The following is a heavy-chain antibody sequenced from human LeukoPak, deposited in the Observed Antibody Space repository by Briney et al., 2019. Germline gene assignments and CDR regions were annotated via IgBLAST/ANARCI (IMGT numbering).Heavy chain of an antibody. CDR3: ARNEWADY. Sequence: GGSLRLSCAASGFTFSNFAMTWVRQAPGKGPEWVSYTSGSSRTIYYADSVKGRFTISRDNAKNSLYLQMNSLRDEDTAVYYCARNEWADYWGQGTLVTVSS. J-gene: IGHJ4*02. V-gene: IGHV3-48*02. CDR2: TSGSSRTI. CDR1: GFTFSNFA. D-gene: IGHD1-26*01.